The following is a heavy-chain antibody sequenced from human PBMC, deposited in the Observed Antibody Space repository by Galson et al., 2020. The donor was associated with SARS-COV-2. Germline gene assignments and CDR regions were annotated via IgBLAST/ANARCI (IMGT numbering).Heavy chain of an antibody. Sequence: GGSLRLSSAASGFTFSTYHMHWVRQAPGKGLEWVASISYDGRNQNYPDSVKGRFTISRDKSKNTLYLQMSSLRVEDTAMYYCAKGSGGYNGYVGAWAYHYYMDVWGKGTPVTVSS. CDR2: ISYDGRNQ. D-gene: IGHD5-12*01. J-gene: IGHJ6*03. CDR1: GFTFSTYH. V-gene: IGHV3-30*02. CDR3: AKGSGGYNGYVGAWAYHYYMDV.